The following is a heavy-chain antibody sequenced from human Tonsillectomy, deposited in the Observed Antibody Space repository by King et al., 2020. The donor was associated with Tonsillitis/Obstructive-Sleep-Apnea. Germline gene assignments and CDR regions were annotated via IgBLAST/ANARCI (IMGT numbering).Heavy chain of an antibody. V-gene: IGHV3-15*01. D-gene: IGHD1-26*01. J-gene: IGHJ4*02. CDR2: IKSKTDGGTT. Sequence: VQLVESGGGLLKPGGSLRLSCVVSGFTFRNAWMSWVRQAPGKGLEWVGRIKSKTDGGTTDYAAPVNGRFTISRDESRNTLYLHMNSLKTEDTAMSYCTGSTQFDYWGQGTLVTVSS. CDR1: GFTFRNAW. CDR3: TGSTQFDY.